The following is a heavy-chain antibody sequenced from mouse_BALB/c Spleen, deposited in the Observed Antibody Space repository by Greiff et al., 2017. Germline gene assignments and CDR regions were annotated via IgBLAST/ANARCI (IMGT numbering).Heavy chain of an antibody. Sequence: VMLVESGPELVKPGASVKISCKASGYAFSSSWMNWVKQRPGQGLEWIGRIYPGDGDTNYYGKFTSMAILTADKSSSTAYMELRSLTSEDSAVYYCAPIWYDDDWGQGTTVTVS. V-gene: IGHV1-82*01. CDR3: APIWYDDD. CDR1: GYAFSSSW. CDR2: IYPGDGDT. D-gene: IGHD1-1*02. J-gene: IGHJ2*01.